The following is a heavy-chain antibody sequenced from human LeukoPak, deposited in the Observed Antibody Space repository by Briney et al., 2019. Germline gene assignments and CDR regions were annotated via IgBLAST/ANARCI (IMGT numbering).Heavy chain of an antibody. CDR2: MNPNSGNT. V-gene: IGHV1-8*01. D-gene: IGHD3-10*01. CDR1: GYTFTSYD. CDR3: ARVPLLWFGEFMDV. Sequence: ASVKVSCKASGYTFTSYDINWVRQATGQGLEWMGWMNPNSGNTGYAQKFQGRVTMTRNTSISTAYMELSSLRSEDTAVYYCARVPLLWFGEFMDVWGKGTTVTVSS. J-gene: IGHJ6*03.